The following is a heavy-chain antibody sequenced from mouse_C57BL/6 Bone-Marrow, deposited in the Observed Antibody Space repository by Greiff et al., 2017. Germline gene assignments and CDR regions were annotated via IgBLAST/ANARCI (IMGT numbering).Heavy chain of an antibody. J-gene: IGHJ2*01. Sequence: VTLVESGGGLVTPGGSLKLSCAASGLTFSDSAMHWVRQAPEQGLEWVAYISSGSSTLYYADTVKGRFTISRDNAKNTLFLHVTSLRSEDRAMYYCASGGERDYWGQGTTLTVSS. CDR2: ISSGSSTL. CDR1: GLTFSDSA. V-gene: IGHV5-17*01. CDR3: ASGGERDY.